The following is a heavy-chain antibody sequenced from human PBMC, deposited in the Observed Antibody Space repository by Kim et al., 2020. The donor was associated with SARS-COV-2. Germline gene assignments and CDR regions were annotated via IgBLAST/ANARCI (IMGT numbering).Heavy chain of an antibody. Sequence: ASVKVSCKASGYTFTGYYMHWVRQAPGQGLEWMGWINPNSGGTNYAQKFQGRVTMTRDTSISTAYMELSRLRSDDTAVYYCARASEGYSSTRGPFDIWGQGTRVTVPS. CDR2: INPNSGGT. V-gene: IGHV1-2*02. CDR3: ARASEGYSSTRGPFDI. D-gene: IGHD6-13*01. CDR1: GYTFTGYY. J-gene: IGHJ3*02.